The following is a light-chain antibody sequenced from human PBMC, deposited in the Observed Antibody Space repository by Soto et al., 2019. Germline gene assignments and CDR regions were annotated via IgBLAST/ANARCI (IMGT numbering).Light chain of an antibody. V-gene: IGKV1-5*01. CDR1: QSVSGW. CDR2: DAS. Sequence: DIQVTQSPSTLSASFLDTVTVTCGSGQSVSGWLAWYQQKPGEAPKLLIYDASALPRGVPSRFSGSGSGTKFTLTIASLQPDDFATYYCQQYETFSGTFGPGTKVDIK. J-gene: IGKJ1*01. CDR3: QQYETFSGT.